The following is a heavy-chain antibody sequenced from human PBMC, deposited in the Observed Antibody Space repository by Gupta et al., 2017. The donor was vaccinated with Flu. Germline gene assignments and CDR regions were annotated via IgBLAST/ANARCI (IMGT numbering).Heavy chain of an antibody. V-gene: IGHV3-15*05. Sequence: EVQLVESGGGLVKPWGSLRLSCAASGFPCGNAWLSCVRQAPGKGLEWVGRIKSKTFDGTTDYAAPVKGRFTISRDDSENTLSLQMTSLNIEDTGVYYCTTSWHEDYSTKWGQGTLVTVSS. D-gene: IGHD4-4*01. CDR3: TTSWHEDYSTK. CDR2: IKSKTFDGTT. CDR1: GFPCGNAW. J-gene: IGHJ4*02.